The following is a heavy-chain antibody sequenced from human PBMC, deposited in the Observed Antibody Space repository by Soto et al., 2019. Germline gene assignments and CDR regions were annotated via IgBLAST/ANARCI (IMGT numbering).Heavy chain of an antibody. V-gene: IGHV1-18*01. J-gene: IGHJ4*02. CDR2: ISAYNGNT. Sequence: QVQLVQSGAEVKKPGASVKVSCKASGYTFTNFGISWVRQAPGQGLEWMGWISAYNGNTNYAQKFQGKVTMATDTFTSTAHMGLRSLRTDDKGGYFFGRGGTPIDHRGQGTLVTVSS. CDR3: GRGGTPIDH. D-gene: IGHD3-16*01. CDR1: GYTFTNFG.